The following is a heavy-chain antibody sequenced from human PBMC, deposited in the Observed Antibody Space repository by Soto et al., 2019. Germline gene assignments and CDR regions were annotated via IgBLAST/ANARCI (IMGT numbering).Heavy chain of an antibody. J-gene: IGHJ4*02. CDR2: ISYDGSSK. D-gene: IGHD2-15*01. Sequence: ALIISCSASVFIFSGSVMHSVLPTPGKGLEWVAVISYDGSSKYYADSVKGRFTISRDNSKNILYLQMNSLRAEDMDVYYCARDQGYSPPPEYWGQGTLVTVSS. CDR3: ARDQGYSPPPEY. CDR1: VFIFSGSV. V-gene: IGHV3-30-3*01.